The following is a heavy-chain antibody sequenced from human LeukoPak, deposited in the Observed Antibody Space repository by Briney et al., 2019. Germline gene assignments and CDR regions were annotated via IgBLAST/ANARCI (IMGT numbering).Heavy chain of an antibody. Sequence: SETLSLTCTVSGGSIFSYYWSWIRQPPGKGLEWMGYIYYSGSTNYNPSLKSRVAISVDTSKNQFSLRVSSVTAADTAVYYCARHLNNCGDDCYIFDYWGQGTLVTVSS. CDR2: IYYSGST. CDR1: GGSIFSYY. CDR3: ARHLNNCGDDCYIFDY. D-gene: IGHD2-21*01. J-gene: IGHJ4*02. V-gene: IGHV4-59*08.